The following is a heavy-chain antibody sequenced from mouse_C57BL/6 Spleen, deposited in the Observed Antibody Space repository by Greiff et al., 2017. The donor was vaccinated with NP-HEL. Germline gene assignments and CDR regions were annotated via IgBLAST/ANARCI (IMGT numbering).Heavy chain of an antibody. D-gene: IGHD4-1*01. V-gene: IGHV7-3*01. J-gene: IGHJ2*01. Sequence: EVKLMESGGGLVQPGGSLSLSCAASGFTFTDYYMSWVRQPPGKALEWLGFIRNKANGYTTEYSASVKGRFTISRDNSQSILYLQMNALRAEDSATYYCARFHNWDEDYWGQGTTLTVSS. CDR2: IRNKANGYTT. CDR3: ARFHNWDEDY. CDR1: GFTFTDYY.